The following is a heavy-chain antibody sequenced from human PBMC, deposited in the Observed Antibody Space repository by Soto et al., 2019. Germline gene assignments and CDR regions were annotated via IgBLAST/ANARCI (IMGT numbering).Heavy chain of an antibody. CDR3: ARDRLELRLGYYGMDV. V-gene: IGHV1-69*12. CDR1: GGTFRSYA. J-gene: IGHJ6*02. Sequence: QVQLVQSGAEVKKPGSSVKVSCKASGGTFRSYAISWVRQAPGQGLEWMGGIIPIFGTANYAQKFQGRVTITADESTSTAYMELSSLRSEDTAVYYCARDRLELRLGYYGMDVWGQGTTVTVSS. CDR2: IIPIFGTA. D-gene: IGHD1-7*01.